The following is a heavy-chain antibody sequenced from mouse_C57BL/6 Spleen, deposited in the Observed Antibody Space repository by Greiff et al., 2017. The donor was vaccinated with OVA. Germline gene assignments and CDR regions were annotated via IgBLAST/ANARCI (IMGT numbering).Heavy chain of an antibody. CDR1: GYTFTAYE. V-gene: IGHV1-15*01. CDR2: IDPETGGT. Sequence: LVESGAELVRPGASVTLSCKASGYTFTAYEMHWVKQTPVHGLEWIGAIDPETGGTAYNQKFKGKAILTADKSSSTAYMELRSLTSEDSAVYYCTRKRGHFDYWGQGTTLTVSS. CDR3: TRKRGHFDY. J-gene: IGHJ2*01.